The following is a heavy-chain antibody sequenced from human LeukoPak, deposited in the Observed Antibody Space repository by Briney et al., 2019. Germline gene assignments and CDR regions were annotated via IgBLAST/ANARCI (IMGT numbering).Heavy chain of an antibody. J-gene: IGHJ5*02. D-gene: IGHD3-3*01. CDR2: INSDGSST. CDR1: GFTFSSYW. Sequence: PGGSLRLSCAASGFTFSSYWMHWVRQAPGKGLVWVSRINSDGSSTSYADSVKGRFTISRDNAKNTLYLQMNSLRAEDTAVYYCAREGQYYDFWSGFNWFDPRGQGTLVTVSS. V-gene: IGHV3-74*01. CDR3: AREGQYYDFWSGFNWFDP.